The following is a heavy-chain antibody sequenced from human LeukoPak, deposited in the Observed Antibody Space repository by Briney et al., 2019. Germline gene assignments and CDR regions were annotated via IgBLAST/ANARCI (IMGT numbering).Heavy chain of an antibody. V-gene: IGHV3-23*01. Sequence: PGGSLRLSCAASGFTFSDHAMSWIRQAPGKGLEWVSATRGRGTDAYYADSVRGRFTISRDNSKNTLYLQMNSLRAEDTAVYYCAKDSSSGWYYFDYWGQGTLVTVSS. CDR3: AKDSSSGWYYFDY. CDR1: GFTFSDHA. CDR2: TRGRGTDA. D-gene: IGHD6-19*01. J-gene: IGHJ4*02.